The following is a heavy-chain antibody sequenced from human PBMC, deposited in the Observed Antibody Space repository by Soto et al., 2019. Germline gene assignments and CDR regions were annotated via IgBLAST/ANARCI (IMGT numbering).Heavy chain of an antibody. CDR1: GFTFSSYS. CDR2: ISSSSSYI. CDR3: ARIGGYYPKYFDY. V-gene: IGHV3-21*01. Sequence: GGSLRLSCAASGFTFSSYSMNWVRQAPGKGLEWVSSISSSSSYIYYADSVKGRFTISRDNAKNSLYLQMNSLRAEDTAVYYCARIGGYYPKYFDYWGQGTLVTVSS. J-gene: IGHJ4*02. D-gene: IGHD3-10*01.